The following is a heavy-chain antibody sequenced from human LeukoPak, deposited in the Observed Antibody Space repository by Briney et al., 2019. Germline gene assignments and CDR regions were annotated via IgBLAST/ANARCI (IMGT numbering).Heavy chain of an antibody. J-gene: IGHJ4*02. Sequence: GGSLRLSCEASAFTFSSYWMSWVRQAPGKGLEWVANMKEDGGEINYVDSVKGRFTISRDHAKNSLFLQMNSLRVEDTAVYYCARDRGYSTFDYWGQGTLVTVSS. V-gene: IGHV3-7*01. CDR2: MKEDGGEI. D-gene: IGHD4-23*01. CDR3: ARDRGYSTFDY. CDR1: AFTFSSYW.